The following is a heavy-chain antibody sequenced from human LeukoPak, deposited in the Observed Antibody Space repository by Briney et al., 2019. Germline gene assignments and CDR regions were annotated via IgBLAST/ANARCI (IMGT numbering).Heavy chain of an antibody. CDR1: GGSFSGYY. J-gene: IGHJ6*03. Sequence: PSETLSLTCAVYGGSFSGYYWSWIRQPPGKGLEWIGEINHSGSTNYNPSLKSRVTISVDTSKNQFSLKLSSVTAADTAVYYCARGGVGYCSSTSCYDYYYYYMDVWGKGTTVTVSS. D-gene: IGHD2-2*03. CDR2: INHSGST. CDR3: ARGGVGYCSSTSCYDYYYYYMDV. V-gene: IGHV4-34*01.